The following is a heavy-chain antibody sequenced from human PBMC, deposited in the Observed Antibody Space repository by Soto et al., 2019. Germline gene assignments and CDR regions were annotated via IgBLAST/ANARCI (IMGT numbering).Heavy chain of an antibody. Sequence: PSETLSLTCAVYGGSFRGYYWSWIRQPPGKGLEWIGEINHSGSTNYNPSLKSRVTISVDTSKNQFSLKLSSVTAADTAVYYCASGEEGYYYYMDVWGKGTTVTVSS. J-gene: IGHJ6*03. CDR2: INHSGST. CDR1: GGSFRGYY. V-gene: IGHV4-34*01. CDR3: ASGEEGYYYYMDV.